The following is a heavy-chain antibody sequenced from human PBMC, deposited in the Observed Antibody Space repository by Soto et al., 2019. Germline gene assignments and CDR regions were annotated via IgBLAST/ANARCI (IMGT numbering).Heavy chain of an antibody. CDR1: GGSISSYY. D-gene: IGHD3-10*01. J-gene: IGHJ5*02. CDR3: ARGKNVLLWFGELLTITLPDWFDP. V-gene: IGHV4-59*01. Sequence: SETLSLTCTVSGGSISSYYWSWIRQPPGKGLEWIGYIYHSGSTYYNPSLKSRVTISVDTSKNQFSLKLSSVTAADTAVYYCARGKNVLLWFGELLTITLPDWFDPWGQGTLVTVSS. CDR2: IYHSGST.